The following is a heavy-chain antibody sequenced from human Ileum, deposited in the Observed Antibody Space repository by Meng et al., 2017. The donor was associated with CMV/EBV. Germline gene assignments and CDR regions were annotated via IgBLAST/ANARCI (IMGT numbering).Heavy chain of an antibody. CDR1: GASISSYH. CDR3: ARDVRLVGHFDY. D-gene: IGHD2-15*01. J-gene: IGHJ4*02. CDR2: IYTSGSS. Sequence: QVHLQESGPGLVKPPETLSRTCGVSGASISSYHWGWIRQPAGKGLEWIGRIYTSGSSSYNPSLKSRVTMSVDKSKNQVSLKLTSVTAADTAVYYCARDVRLVGHFDYWGQGTLVTVSS. V-gene: IGHV4-4*07.